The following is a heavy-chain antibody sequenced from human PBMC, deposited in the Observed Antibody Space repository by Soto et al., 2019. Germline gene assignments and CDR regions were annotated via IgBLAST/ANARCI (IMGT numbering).Heavy chain of an antibody. CDR2: INPSGGST. CDR1: GYTFPSYY. D-gene: IGHD3-10*01. Sequence: ASVQVSCQASGYTFPSYYMHLLRQAPGQGLEWMGIINPSGGSTSYAQKFQGRVTMTRDTSTSTVYMELSSLRSEDTAVYYCARVPSRGFSRAPYDWGQGTLVTVS. V-gene: IGHV1-46*01. J-gene: IGHJ4*02. CDR3: ARVPSRGFSRAPYD.